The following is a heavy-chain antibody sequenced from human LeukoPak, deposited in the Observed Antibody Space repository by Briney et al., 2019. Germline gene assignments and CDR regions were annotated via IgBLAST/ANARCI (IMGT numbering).Heavy chain of an antibody. CDR3: ARDLAVFGDSSGYRVDY. CDR2: INPNSGGT. D-gene: IGHD3-22*01. CDR1: GYTFTGYY. Sequence: SVNVSLKSSGYTFTGYYMHGVRQAPGKGLEGMGRINPNSGGTNYAQKFRGGVTMARDTFISTAYMELSRLRSDDTAVYYCARDLAVFGDSSGYRVDYWGQGTLVTVSS. J-gene: IGHJ4*02. V-gene: IGHV1-2*06.